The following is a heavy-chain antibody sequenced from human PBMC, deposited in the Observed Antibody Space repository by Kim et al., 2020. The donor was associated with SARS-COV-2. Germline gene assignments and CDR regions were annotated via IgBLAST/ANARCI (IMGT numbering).Heavy chain of an antibody. V-gene: IGHV4-34*13. Sequence: NCNPALKSRVAISVDTSRTQFSLKLSSGTAADTAVYYCARGGSALAWGMDVWGQGTTVTVSS. CDR3: ARGGSALAWGMDV. D-gene: IGHD3-3*02. J-gene: IGHJ6*02.